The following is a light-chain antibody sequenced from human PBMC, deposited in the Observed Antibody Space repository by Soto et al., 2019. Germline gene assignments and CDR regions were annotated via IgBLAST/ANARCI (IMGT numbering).Light chain of an antibody. CDR2: AAS. Sequence: EIVLTQSPGTLSLSPGERATLSCRASQSVSNNYLAWYRQKPGQAPRLLIYAASSRATGTPDRFSGSGSGIDFTLTISRLEPDDFSLYYCKQYGSSFTFGPGTKVDIK. V-gene: IGKV3-20*01. CDR3: KQYGSSFT. J-gene: IGKJ3*01. CDR1: QSVSNNY.